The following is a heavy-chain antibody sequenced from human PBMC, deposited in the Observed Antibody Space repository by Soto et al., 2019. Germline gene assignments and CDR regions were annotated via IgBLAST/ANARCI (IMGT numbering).Heavy chain of an antibody. CDR3: ARGGVYGDYRPPSYSMVV. CDR2: ISGGGSST. V-gene: IGHV3-23*01. Sequence: GGSLRLSCAASGFTFSTYAMSWVRQAPGKGLEWVSGISGGGSSTYYADAVKGRFTISRDNSKNTLYLQMNSLRAEDTAAYYCARGGVYGDYRPPSYSMVVWGTATTLTGSS. CDR1: GFTFSTYA. J-gene: IGHJ6*03. D-gene: IGHD4-17*01.